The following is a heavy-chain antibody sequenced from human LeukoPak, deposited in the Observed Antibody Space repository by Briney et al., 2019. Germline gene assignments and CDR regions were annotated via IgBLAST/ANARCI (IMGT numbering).Heavy chain of an antibody. CDR1: GFTFSSYA. V-gene: IGHV3-23*01. CDR3: AKNGGDSYGTGHFDY. Sequence: PGGSLRLSCAASGFTFSSYAMSWVRQAPGKGLEWVSAISGSGDSTYYADSVKGRFTISRDNSKNTLYLQMNSLRAEDTAVYYCAKNGGDSYGTGHFDYWGQGTLVTVSS. CDR2: ISGSGDST. J-gene: IGHJ4*02. D-gene: IGHD5-18*01.